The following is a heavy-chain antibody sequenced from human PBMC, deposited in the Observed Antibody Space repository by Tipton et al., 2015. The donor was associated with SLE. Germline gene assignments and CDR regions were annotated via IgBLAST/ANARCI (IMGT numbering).Heavy chain of an antibody. CDR2: THTSGRT. D-gene: IGHD3-3*01. Sequence: TLSLTCTVSGGSVSSGSYYWAWIRQPAGKGLEWIGRTHTSGRTDYNASLKSRVTISVDAYKKQFSLKLSSVTAADTAVYYCARGSGNFDSWGQGTLVTVSS. V-gene: IGHV4-61*02. J-gene: IGHJ4*02. CDR1: GGSVSSGSYY. CDR3: ARGSGNFDS.